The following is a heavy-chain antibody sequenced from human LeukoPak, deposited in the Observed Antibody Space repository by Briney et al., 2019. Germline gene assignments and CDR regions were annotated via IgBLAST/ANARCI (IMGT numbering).Heavy chain of an antibody. CDR2: IYYTGTT. V-gene: IGHV4-31*03. Sequence: SETLSLTCTVSGDSISGGGYYWSWIRQHPGQGLEWIGCIYYTGTTYYNTSLKSRVTISVDTSKNQFSLKLSSVTATDTAVYYCARLGGGDWFDPWGQGTLVTVSS. CDR1: GDSISGGGYY. D-gene: IGHD1-26*01. CDR3: ARLGGGDWFDP. J-gene: IGHJ5*02.